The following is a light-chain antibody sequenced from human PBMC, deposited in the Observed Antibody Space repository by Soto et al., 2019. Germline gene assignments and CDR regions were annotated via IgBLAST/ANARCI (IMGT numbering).Light chain of an antibody. Sequence: EIVLTQSPATLSSFPGDRVTLSCRASQAVNTRLAWYQHKPGQAPRLLIYLASNRAAGVPARFSGSGSGTDFTLTISSLEPEDFAVYYCQHRFNWPWTFGQGTKVDIK. CDR1: QAVNTR. J-gene: IGKJ1*01. V-gene: IGKV3D-11*01. CDR2: LAS. CDR3: QHRFNWPWT.